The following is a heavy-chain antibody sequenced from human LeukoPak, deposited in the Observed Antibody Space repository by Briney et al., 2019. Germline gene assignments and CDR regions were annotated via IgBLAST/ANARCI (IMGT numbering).Heavy chain of an antibody. CDR2: ISSNGGST. D-gene: IGHD3-22*01. V-gene: IGHV3-64D*06. CDR3: VGWYYYDSSGYYYYFDY. J-gene: IGHJ4*02. CDR1: GFTFSSYA. Sequence: GGSLRLSCSASGFTFSSYAMHWVRQAPGKGLEYVSAISSNGGSTYYADSVKGRFTISRDNSKNTLYLQMSSLRAEDTAVYYCVGWYYYDSSGYYYYFDYWGQGTLVTASS.